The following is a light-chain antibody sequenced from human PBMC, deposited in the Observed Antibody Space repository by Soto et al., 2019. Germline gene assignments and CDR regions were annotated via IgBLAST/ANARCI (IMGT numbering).Light chain of an antibody. CDR2: EVS. CDR1: SSDVGGYNY. CDR3: ISYAGSNNWN. V-gene: IGLV2-8*01. Sequence: QSALTQPPSATGSLGQSVTISCTGTSSDVGGYNYVSWYQQHPGKAPKLMIYEVSKRPSGVPDRFSGSKSGNTASLTVSGLQAEDEADYYCISYAGSNNWNFGTGTSSPS. J-gene: IGLJ1*01.